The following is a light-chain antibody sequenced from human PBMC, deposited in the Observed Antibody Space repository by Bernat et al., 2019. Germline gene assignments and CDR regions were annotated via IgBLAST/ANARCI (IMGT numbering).Light chain of an antibody. CDR2: AAS. CDR3: QQSYSTPYP. Sequence: DIQMTQSPSSLSVSVGDRVTITCRASQSISSYLNWYQQQPGKAPKLLIYAASSLQSGVPSRFSVSGSGTDFTLTISSLQPEHFATYYCQQSYSTPYPFGQVTKPDVK. CDR1: QSISSY. V-gene: IGKV1-39*01. J-gene: IGKJ2*01.